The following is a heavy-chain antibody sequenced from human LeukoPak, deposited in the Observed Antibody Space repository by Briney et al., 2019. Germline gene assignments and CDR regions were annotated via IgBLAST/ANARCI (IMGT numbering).Heavy chain of an antibody. D-gene: IGHD5-12*01. CDR1: GYTLTELS. CDR3: ATEGGYAKFFDY. CDR2: FDPEDGET. Sequence: ASVKVSCKVSGYTLTELSMHWVRQAPGKGLEWMGGFDPEDGETIYAQKFQGRVTMTEDTSTDTAYMVLSSLRSEDTAVYYCATEGGYAKFFDYWGQGTLVTVSS. V-gene: IGHV1-24*01. J-gene: IGHJ4*02.